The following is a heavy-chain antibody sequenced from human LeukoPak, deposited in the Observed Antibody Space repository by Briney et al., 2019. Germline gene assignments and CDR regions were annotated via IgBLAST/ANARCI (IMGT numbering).Heavy chain of an antibody. CDR1: GFTFSSYA. CDR2: ISGSGSSS. J-gene: IGHJ4*02. Sequence: GGSLRLSCAASGFTFSSYAMSWVRQAPGKGLEWVSTISGSGSSSYFSDSVKGRFTISRDNSRNALDLQMNSLRAEDTAVYYCAKRAHFTMSTDYFDYWGQGALVTVSS. V-gene: IGHV3-23*01. D-gene: IGHD3-10*02. CDR3: AKRAHFTMSTDYFDY.